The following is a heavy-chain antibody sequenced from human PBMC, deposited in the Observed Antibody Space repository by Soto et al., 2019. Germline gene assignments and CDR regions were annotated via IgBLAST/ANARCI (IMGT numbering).Heavy chain of an antibody. CDR1: GFTFSSYS. J-gene: IGHJ6*03. V-gene: IGHV3-21*01. Sequence: GGSLRLSCAASGFTFSSYSMNWVRQAPGKGLEWVSSISSSSSYIYYADSVKGRFTISRDNAKNSLYLQMNSLRAEDTAVYYCARWPSDYYYMDVWGKGTTVTVSS. D-gene: IGHD1-26*01. CDR2: ISSSSSYI. CDR3: ARWPSDYYYMDV.